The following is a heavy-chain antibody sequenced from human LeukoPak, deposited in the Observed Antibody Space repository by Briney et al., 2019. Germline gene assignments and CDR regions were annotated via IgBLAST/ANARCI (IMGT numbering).Heavy chain of an antibody. CDR1: GYSISSGYY. CDR3: AREIYDSSGYYGKN. CDR2: IYHIGST. D-gene: IGHD3-22*01. V-gene: IGHV4-38-2*02. J-gene: IGHJ4*02. Sequence: SETLSLTCAVSGYSISSGYYWGWIRQPPGKGLEGIGSIYHIGSTYYNPSLKSRVTISVDTSKNQFSLKLSSVPAADKAVYYCAREIYDSSGYYGKNWGQGTLVTVSS.